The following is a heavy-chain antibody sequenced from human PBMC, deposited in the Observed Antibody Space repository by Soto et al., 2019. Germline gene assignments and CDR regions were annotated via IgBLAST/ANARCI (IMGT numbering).Heavy chain of an antibody. J-gene: IGHJ4*02. Sequence: AGGSLRLSCAASGFTFSSYDMSWVRQAPGKGLEWVSGISGSGGSTYYADSVKGRFTISRDNSKNTLYLQMNSLRAEDTAVYYCADPPTSDSWGQGTLVTVSS. CDR2: ISGSGGST. CDR1: GFTFSSYD. V-gene: IGHV3-23*01. CDR3: ADPPTSDS.